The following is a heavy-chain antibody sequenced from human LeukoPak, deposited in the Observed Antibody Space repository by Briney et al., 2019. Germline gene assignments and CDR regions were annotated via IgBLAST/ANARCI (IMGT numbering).Heavy chain of an antibody. J-gene: IGHJ5*02. CDR2: IRADAVTT. CDR1: GFIFSHHG. Sequence: GGSLRLSCATSGFIFSHHGMNWVRQAPGKGLEWVSGIRADAVTTYYADSVKGRFTISRDNSKNTLYLQMNSLRAEDTAVYYCAKDRVAAAGRPNWFDPWGQGTLVTVSS. CDR3: AKDRVAAAGRPNWFDP. V-gene: IGHV3-23*01. D-gene: IGHD6-13*01.